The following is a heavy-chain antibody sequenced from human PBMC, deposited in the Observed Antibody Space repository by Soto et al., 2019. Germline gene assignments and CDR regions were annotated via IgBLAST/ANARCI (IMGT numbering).Heavy chain of an antibody. CDR1: GGSISSSSYY. CDR3: ARSGYFDWLHYLDY. CDR2: IYYSGST. D-gene: IGHD3-9*01. J-gene: IGHJ4*02. Sequence: PSETLSLTCTVSGGSISSSSYYWGWIRQPPGKGLEWIGSIYYSGSTYYNPSLKSRVTISVDTSKNQFSLKLSSVTAADAAVYYCARSGYFDWLHYLDYWGQGTLVTVSS. V-gene: IGHV4-39*01.